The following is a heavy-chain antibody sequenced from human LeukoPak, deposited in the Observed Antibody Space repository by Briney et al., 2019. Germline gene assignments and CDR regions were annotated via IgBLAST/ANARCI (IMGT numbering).Heavy chain of an antibody. CDR2: IYYRGST. V-gene: IGHV4-59*12. CDR1: GGSISSYY. Sequence: SETLSLTCTVSGGSISSYYWSWIRQPPGKGLEGIGYIYYRGSTNYNPSLKSRVTISVDTSKNQFSLKLSSVTAADTAVYYCARGVSTTVTTQFDTWGQGTLVTVSS. CDR3: ARGVSTTVTTQFDT. D-gene: IGHD4-17*01. J-gene: IGHJ5*02.